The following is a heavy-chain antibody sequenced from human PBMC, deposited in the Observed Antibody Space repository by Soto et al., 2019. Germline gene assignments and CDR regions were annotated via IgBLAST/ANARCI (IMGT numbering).Heavy chain of an antibody. D-gene: IGHD6-19*01. J-gene: IGHJ5*02. CDR1: GGSISNYY. CDR3: ARGAVAGTGLNWFDP. V-gene: IGHV4-59*01. Sequence: QVQLQDSGPGLVNPSEALSLTCTVSGGSISNYYWTWIRQPPGKGLEWIGYIYYSGNTNYNPSLKSRVTISLDTSKNQLSLKVSSVTAADTAVYYCARGAVAGTGLNWFDPWGQGTLVTVSS. CDR2: IYYSGNT.